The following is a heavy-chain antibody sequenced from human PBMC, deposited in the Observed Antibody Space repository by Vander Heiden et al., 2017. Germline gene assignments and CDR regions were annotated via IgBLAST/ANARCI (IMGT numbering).Heavy chain of an antibody. CDR2: SRSKAYGGTT. CDR3: TEEGSSPLFDY. D-gene: IGHD6-6*01. V-gene: IGHV3-49*05. CDR1: GFTFGDYA. J-gene: IGHJ4*02. Sequence: EVQRVESGGGLVKPGRSLRLSCTASGFTFGDYARSWFRQAPGKGLEWVGFSRSKAYGGTTEYAASVKGRFTNSRDDSKSIAYLQMNSLKTEDTAVYYCTEEGSSPLFDYWGQGTLVTVSS.